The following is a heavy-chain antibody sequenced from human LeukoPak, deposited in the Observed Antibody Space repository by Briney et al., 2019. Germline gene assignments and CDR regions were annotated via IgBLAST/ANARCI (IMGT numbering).Heavy chain of an antibody. D-gene: IGHD3-10*01. CDR2: IIPILGIA. V-gene: IGHV1-69*04. J-gene: IGHJ4*02. Sequence: ASVKVSCKASGGTFSSYAISWVRQAPGQGLEWMGRIIPILGIANYAQKFQGRVTITADKSTSTAYMELSSLRSEDTAVYYCASSYHYYGSGSYYMGIDYWGQGTLVTVSS. CDR3: ASSYHYYGSGSYYMGIDY. CDR1: GGTFSSYA.